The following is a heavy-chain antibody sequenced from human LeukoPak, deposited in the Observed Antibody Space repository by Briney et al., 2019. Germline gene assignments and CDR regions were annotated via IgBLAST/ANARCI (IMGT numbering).Heavy chain of an antibody. CDR1: GFTFSRYA. CDR2: ICGNGGST. Sequence: GGSLRLSCAASGFTFSRYAMSWVRQAPGKGVESVSTICGNGGSTYYADSVEARFTISRQNTKNTMYLQMTSLRAEDTALYYCARVPAARWLDPWGQGTMVTVSS. J-gene: IGHJ5*02. V-gene: IGHV3-23*01. D-gene: IGHD2-2*01. CDR3: ARVPAARWLDP.